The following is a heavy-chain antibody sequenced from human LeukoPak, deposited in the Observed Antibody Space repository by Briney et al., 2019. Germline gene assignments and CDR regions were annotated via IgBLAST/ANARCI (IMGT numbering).Heavy chain of an antibody. Sequence: GASVKVSCKASGYTFTGYYMHWVRQAPGQGLEWMGWINPNSGGTNYAQKFQGRVTMTRDTSISTAYMELSRLRSDDTAVYYCARVAKEAARPGAFDIWGQGTMVTVSS. V-gene: IGHV1-2*02. CDR1: GYTFTGYY. CDR3: ARVAKEAARPGAFDI. J-gene: IGHJ3*02. CDR2: INPNSGGT. D-gene: IGHD6-6*01.